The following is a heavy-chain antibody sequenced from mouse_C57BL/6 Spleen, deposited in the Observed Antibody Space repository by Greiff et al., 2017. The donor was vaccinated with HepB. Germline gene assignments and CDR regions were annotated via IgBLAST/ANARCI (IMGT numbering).Heavy chain of an antibody. J-gene: IGHJ3*01. CDR2: INPGSGGT. CDR3: ASGTAQGWFAY. Sequence: QVQLKQSGAELVRPGTSVKVSCKASGYAFTNYLIEWVKQRPGQGLEWIGVINPGSGGTNYNEKFKGKATLTADKSSSTAYMQLSSLTSEDSAVYFCASGTAQGWFAYWGQGTLVTVSA. CDR1: GYAFTNYL. V-gene: IGHV1-54*01. D-gene: IGHD3-2*02.